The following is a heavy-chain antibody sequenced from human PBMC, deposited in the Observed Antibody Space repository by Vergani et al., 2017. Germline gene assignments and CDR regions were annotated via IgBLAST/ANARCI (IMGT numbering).Heavy chain of an antibody. V-gene: IGHV4-38-2*02. CDR2: IYHSGST. CDR1: GYSISSGYY. Sequence: QVQLQESGPGLVKPSETLSLTCTVSGYSISSGYYWGWIRQPPGKGLEWIGSIYHSGSTYYNPSLNSRVTISVDTSKNQFSQKLSSVTAADTAVYYWAREEDSGSYLDFYNFDYWGQGTLVTVSS. J-gene: IGHJ4*02. D-gene: IGHD1-26*01. CDR3: AREEDSGSYLDFYNFDY.